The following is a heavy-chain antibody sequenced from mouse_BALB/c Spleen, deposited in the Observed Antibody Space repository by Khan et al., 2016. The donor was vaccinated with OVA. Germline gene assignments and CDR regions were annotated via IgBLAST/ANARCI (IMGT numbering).Heavy chain of an antibody. Sequence: QVQLKQSGAELARPGASVKLSCKASGYTFTTYWMQWVKQRPGQGLEWIGTIYPGDGDTRYTQNFKDKATLTADKSSSTAYMQLSSLASADSAVYYCASYRYDYFDYWGQGTTLTVSS. CDR3: ASYRYDYFDY. V-gene: IGHV1-87*01. D-gene: IGHD2-14*01. J-gene: IGHJ2*01. CDR2: IYPGDGDT. CDR1: GYTFTTYW.